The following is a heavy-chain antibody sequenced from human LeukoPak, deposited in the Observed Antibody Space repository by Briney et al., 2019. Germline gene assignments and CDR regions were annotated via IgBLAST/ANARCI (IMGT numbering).Heavy chain of an antibody. CDR3: ARAPHAEAYYDSSGYYWPAIYGMDV. Sequence: SVTVSRTASGGTFISYAISWVRQAPGQGGEWIGGIIPILGIANYAQKFQGSVTLTAHQSTSTAYMELSSLRSEDTAVYYCARAPHAEAYYDSSGYYWPAIYGMDVWGQGTTVTVSS. D-gene: IGHD3-22*01. CDR2: IIPILGIA. CDR1: GGTFISYA. J-gene: IGHJ6*02. V-gene: IGHV1-69*10.